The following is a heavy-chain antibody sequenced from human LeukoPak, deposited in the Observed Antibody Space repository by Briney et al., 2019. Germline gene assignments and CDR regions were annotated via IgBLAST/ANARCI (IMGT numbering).Heavy chain of an antibody. V-gene: IGHV3-7*01. CDR2: IKHDGSEK. D-gene: IGHD6-13*01. CDR3: AGVGGAIAAARTFLDY. CDR1: GFTFSSYW. Sequence: PGGSLRLSCAASGFTFSSYWMSWVRQAPGKGLEWVASIKHDGSEKYYVDSVKGRFTISRDNAKNSLYLQMNSLRAEDTAVYYCAGVGGAIAAARTFLDYWGQGTLVTVSS. J-gene: IGHJ4*02.